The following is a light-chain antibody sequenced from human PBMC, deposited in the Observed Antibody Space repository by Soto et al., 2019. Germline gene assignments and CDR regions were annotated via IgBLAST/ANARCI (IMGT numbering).Light chain of an antibody. CDR2: GSS. V-gene: IGKV3-20*01. Sequence: EIVLTQSPGTLSLSPGERATLSCRASQSVSNNYLAWYQQKPGQPPRLLIYGSSSRAIGIPDRFSGGGSGSAFTLTISRLEPDGFAVYYCQRYGSSYTFGPGTKVDIK. CDR1: QSVSNNY. CDR3: QRYGSSYT. J-gene: IGKJ3*01.